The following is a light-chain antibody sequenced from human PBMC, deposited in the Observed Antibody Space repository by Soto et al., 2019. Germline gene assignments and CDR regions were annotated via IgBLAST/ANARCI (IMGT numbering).Light chain of an antibody. CDR3: QQYEDLPLT. Sequence: DIQLTQSPSSLSASVGDRVTITCQASQDINNYLNWYQQKPGKAPKLLIFDASSVETGVPSRFSGSGSGTHFTFTISSLEPADIATYHCQQYEDLPLTFGGGTRVELK. CDR2: DAS. CDR1: QDINNY. V-gene: IGKV1-33*01. J-gene: IGKJ4*01.